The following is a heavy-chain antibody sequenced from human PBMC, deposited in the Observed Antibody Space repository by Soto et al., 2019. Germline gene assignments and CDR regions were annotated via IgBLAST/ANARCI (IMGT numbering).Heavy chain of an antibody. Sequence: SETLSLTCTVSGGSISSGGYYWSWIRQHPGKGLEWIGYIYYSGSTYYNPSLKSRVTISVDTSKNQFSLKLSSVTAADTAVYYCARGPLWFGELLQDRYYFDYWGQGTLVTVSS. CDR2: IYYSGST. V-gene: IGHV4-31*03. D-gene: IGHD3-10*01. CDR1: GGSISSGGYY. CDR3: ARGPLWFGELLQDRYYFDY. J-gene: IGHJ4*02.